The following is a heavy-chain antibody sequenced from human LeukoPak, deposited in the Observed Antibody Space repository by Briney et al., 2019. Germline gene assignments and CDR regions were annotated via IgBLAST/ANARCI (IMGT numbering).Heavy chain of an antibody. Sequence: PSETLSLTCAVYGGSFSGYYWSWIRQPPGKGLEWIGEINHSGSTNYNPSLKSRVTISVDTSKNQFSLKLGSVTAADTAVYYCASILPAYYDFWSGYYTTNDAFDIWGQGTMVTVSS. CDR1: GGSFSGYY. CDR3: ASILPAYYDFWSGYYTTNDAFDI. CDR2: INHSGST. V-gene: IGHV4-34*01. J-gene: IGHJ3*02. D-gene: IGHD3-3*01.